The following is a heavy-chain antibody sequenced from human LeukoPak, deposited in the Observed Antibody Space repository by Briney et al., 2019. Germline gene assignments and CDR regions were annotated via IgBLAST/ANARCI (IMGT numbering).Heavy chain of an antibody. CDR2: ISWNSGSI. CDR1: GFTFDDYA. CDR3: AKDISIAPNADCFDY. V-gene: IGHV3-9*01. D-gene: IGHD6-6*01. Sequence: GGSLRLSCAASGFTFDDYAMHWVRQAPGKGLEWVSGISWNSGSIGYADSVKGRFTISRDNAKNSLYLQMNSLRAEDTALYYCAKDISIAPNADCFDYWGQGTLVTVSS. J-gene: IGHJ4*02.